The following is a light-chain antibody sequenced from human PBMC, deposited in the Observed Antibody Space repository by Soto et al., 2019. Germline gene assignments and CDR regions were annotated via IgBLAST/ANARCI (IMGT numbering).Light chain of an antibody. J-gene: IGKJ2*02. V-gene: IGKV1-39*01. CDR3: QQSYSTPRT. CDR1: QSTSTY. Sequence: DIQMTQSPSSLSASVGDRVTITCRASQSTSTYLNWYQQKVGKAPKLLIYAASSLQRGVPSRFIGSGSGTDFTLTISSLQPEDFAAYYCQQSYSTPRTFGQGTKLEIK. CDR2: AAS.